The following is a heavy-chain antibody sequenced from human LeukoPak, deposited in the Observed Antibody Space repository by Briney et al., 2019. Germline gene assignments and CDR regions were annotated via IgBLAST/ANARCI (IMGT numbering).Heavy chain of an antibody. J-gene: IGHJ4*02. Sequence: GGPLRLSFPSSGFNVAPYAMYWFRHPPGKILNGFSLISGDSDNKYSAASVKGRFAISRDNSKNSLYLQMNSLTTEDTALYYCAIAYESGSFYRAFAYWGQGALVTVSS. CDR3: AIAYESGSFYRAFAY. CDR1: GFNVAPYA. V-gene: IGHV3-43*02. CDR2: ISGDSDNK. D-gene: IGHD3-10*01.